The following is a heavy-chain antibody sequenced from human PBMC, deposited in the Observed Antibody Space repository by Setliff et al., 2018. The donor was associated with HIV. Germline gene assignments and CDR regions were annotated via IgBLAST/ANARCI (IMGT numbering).Heavy chain of an antibody. CDR2: ISYDGSDK. V-gene: IGHV3-30*04. J-gene: IGHJ4*02. CDR1: GFRFSGYA. D-gene: IGHD6-19*01. Sequence: GGSLRLSCGASGFRFSGYAMHWVRQTPGKGLEWVAVISYDGSDKYYADSVQGRFTISSDNSKNMLYLQMNSLRAEDTAVYYCAKDFHSSGWPYYFDYWGQGTLVTGLL. CDR3: AKDFHSSGWPYYFDY.